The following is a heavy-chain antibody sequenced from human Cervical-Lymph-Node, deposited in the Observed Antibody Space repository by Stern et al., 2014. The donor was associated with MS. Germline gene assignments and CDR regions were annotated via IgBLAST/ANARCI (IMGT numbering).Heavy chain of an antibody. CDR1: GYLFDDYW. J-gene: IGHJ4*02. Sequence: EVQLVQSGAEVKKPGESLKISCEASGYLFDDYWIGWVRQMSGRGLELVAIIFPRDSNTRYSPSVQGQGTISADKSISPASLQWGSLKASDPAMYYCARSPATPSGYDRFDYWGQGALVTVSS. CDR3: ARSPATPSGYDRFDY. V-gene: IGHV5-51*03. CDR2: IFPRDSNT. D-gene: IGHD5-12*01.